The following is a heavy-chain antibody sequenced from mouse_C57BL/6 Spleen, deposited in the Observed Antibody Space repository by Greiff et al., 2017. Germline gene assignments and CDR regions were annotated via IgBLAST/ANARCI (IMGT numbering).Heavy chain of an antibody. V-gene: IGHV1-55*01. J-gene: IGHJ4*01. CDR2: IYPGSGST. CDR3: ARFYYDYDAYAMDY. Sequence: QVQLQQPGAELVKPGASVKMSCKASGYTFTSYWITWVKQRPGQGLEWIGDIYPGSGSTNYNEKFKSKATLTVDKSSSTAYMQLSSLTSEDSAVYYCARFYYDYDAYAMDYWGPGTSVTVSS. CDR1: GYTFTSYW. D-gene: IGHD2-4*01.